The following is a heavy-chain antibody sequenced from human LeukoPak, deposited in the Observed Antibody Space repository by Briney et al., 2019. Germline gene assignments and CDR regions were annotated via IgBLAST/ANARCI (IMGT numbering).Heavy chain of an antibody. CDR1: GXSIRGSSYH. V-gene: IGHV4-39*07. D-gene: IGHD3-10*01. CDR2: IYYSGNT. J-gene: IGHJ4*02. CDR3: ARANYGSGTYYDQFDY. Sequence: PSETLSLTCTVSGXSIRGSSYHWGWIRQPPGTGLEWIGSIYYSGNTYYNPSLKSRVSVSVDTSKNQFSLRLSSLTAADTAVYYCARANYGSGTYYDQFDYWGQGTLVTVSS.